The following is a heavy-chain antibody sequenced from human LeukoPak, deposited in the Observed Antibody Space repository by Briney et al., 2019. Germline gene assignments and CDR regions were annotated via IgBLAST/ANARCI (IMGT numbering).Heavy chain of an antibody. D-gene: IGHD4-17*01. CDR3: ARAAPDDYGDYGGLMGFDP. J-gene: IGHJ5*02. CDR1: GGSISSSSYY. Sequence: SETLSLTCTVSGGSISSSSYYWGWIRQPPGKGLEWIGSIYYSGSTYYNPSLKSRVTISVDTSKNQFSLKLSSVTAADTAVYYCARAAPDDYGDYGGLMGFDPWGQGTLVTVSS. V-gene: IGHV4-39*01. CDR2: IYYSGST.